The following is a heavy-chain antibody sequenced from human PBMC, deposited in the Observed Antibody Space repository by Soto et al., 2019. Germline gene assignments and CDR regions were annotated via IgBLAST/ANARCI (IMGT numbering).Heavy chain of an antibody. CDR3: ARGLEWSWSLDP. Sequence: QVQLVQSGAEVKKPGASVKVSCKASGYTFTSYDINWVRQATGQGLEWMGWMNPNSGNTSYAQKFQGRVTMTRNTSISTAYMELISLRSEDTAVYYCARGLEWSWSLDPWGQGTLVTVSS. CDR1: GYTFTSYD. J-gene: IGHJ5*02. D-gene: IGHD3-3*01. V-gene: IGHV1-8*01. CDR2: MNPNSGNT.